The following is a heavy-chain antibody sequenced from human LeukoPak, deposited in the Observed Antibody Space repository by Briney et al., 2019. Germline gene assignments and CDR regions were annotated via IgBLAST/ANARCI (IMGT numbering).Heavy chain of an antibody. V-gene: IGHV3-48*02. D-gene: IGHD2-2*01. Sequence: GGSLRLSCTASRFTFSSYSMNWVRQAPGKGLEWVSSISSSSSAIYYADSVKGRFIISRDNAKNSLYLQMNSLRDEDTAMYYCVRDERYCTSTSCYVFDCWGQGTLVTVSS. CDR3: VRDERYCTSTSCYVFDC. CDR1: RFTFSSYS. J-gene: IGHJ4*02. CDR2: ISSSSSAI.